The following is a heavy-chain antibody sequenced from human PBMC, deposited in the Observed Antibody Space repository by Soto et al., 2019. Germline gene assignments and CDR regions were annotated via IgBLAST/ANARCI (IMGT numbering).Heavy chain of an antibody. CDR3: ARHRPGSGSYYYMDV. J-gene: IGHJ6*03. Sequence: SETLSLTCTVSGGSISSSSYYWGWIRQPPGKGLEWIGSIYYSGSTYYNPSLKSRVTISVDTSKNQFSLKLSSVTAADTAVYYCARHRPGSGSYYYMDVWGKGTTVTGSS. V-gene: IGHV4-39*01. D-gene: IGHD5-12*01. CDR1: GGSISSSSYY. CDR2: IYYSGST.